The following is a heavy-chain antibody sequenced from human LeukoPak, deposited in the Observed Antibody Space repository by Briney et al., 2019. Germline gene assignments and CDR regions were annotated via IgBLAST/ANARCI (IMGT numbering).Heavy chain of an antibody. J-gene: IGHJ6*03. V-gene: IGHV4-39*07. CDR2: IYYTGNT. CDR3: SCQASGWYSYYYYYMDV. CDR1: GVSISSSNSY. Sequence: SETLSLTYTVSGVSISSSNSYWGWIRQPPGKGLEWIGSIYYTGNTYYNPSLKSRVTISVDTSKNQFSLKLSSVTAADTAVYYCSCQASGWYSYYYYYMDVWGKGTTVTVSS. D-gene: IGHD6-19*01.